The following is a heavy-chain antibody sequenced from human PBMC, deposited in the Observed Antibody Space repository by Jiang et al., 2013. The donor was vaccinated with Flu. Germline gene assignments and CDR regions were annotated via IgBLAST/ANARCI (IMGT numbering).Heavy chain of an antibody. V-gene: IGHV5-10-1*03. CDR2: IDPSDSYT. D-gene: IGHD6-19*01. CDR1: GYSFTSYW. Sequence: LVESGAEVKKAGESLRISCKGSGYSFTSYWISWVRQMPGKGLEWMGRIDPSDSYTNYSPSFQGHVTISADTSISTAYLQWSSLKASDTAMYYCATRWGNSTGWYEGGSWGQGTLVTVSS. CDR3: ATRWGNSTGWYEGGS. J-gene: IGHJ5*02.